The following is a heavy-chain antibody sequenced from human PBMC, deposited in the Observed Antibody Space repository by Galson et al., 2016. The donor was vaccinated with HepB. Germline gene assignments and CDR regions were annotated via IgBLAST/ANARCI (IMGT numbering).Heavy chain of an antibody. Sequence: SLRLSCAASGFTLSTYSMNWFRQAPGKGLEWVSYMSSSGTSVYYTDSVKGRFTISRDNAKNSLYLQMNSLRDEDTAVYYCASPFAPELGRYVLWGQGTLVTVSS. CDR1: GFTLSTYS. CDR3: ASPFAPELGRYVL. CDR2: MSSSGTSV. V-gene: IGHV3-48*02. D-gene: IGHD7-27*01. J-gene: IGHJ5*02.